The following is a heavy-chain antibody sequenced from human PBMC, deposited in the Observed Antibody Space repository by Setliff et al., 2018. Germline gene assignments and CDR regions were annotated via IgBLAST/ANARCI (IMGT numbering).Heavy chain of an antibody. D-gene: IGHD3-22*01. V-gene: IGHV1-18*01. CDR2: MNPVYGIA. J-gene: IGHJ4*02. CDR3: VRGPGPSVVVAIPFDH. CDR1: GYTFTAYD. Sequence: ASVKVSCKASGYTFTAYDIVWVRQATGQGLEWMGWMNPVYGIANYARKFQGRVTMTADTSTTTAYLELTSLRYDDTAVYYCVRGPGPSVVVAIPFDHWGQGSLVTVSS.